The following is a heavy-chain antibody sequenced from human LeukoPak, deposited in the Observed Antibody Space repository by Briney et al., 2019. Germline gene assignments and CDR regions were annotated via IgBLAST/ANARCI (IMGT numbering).Heavy chain of an antibody. J-gene: IGHJ4*02. D-gene: IGHD2-15*01. V-gene: IGHV4-34*01. Sequence: PSETLSLTCAVYGGSFSGYYWSWIRQPPGKGLEWIGEINHSGSTNYNPSLKSRVTISVDTSKNQFSLKLSSVTAADTAVYYCARDSPSGVDYWGQATLVTVSS. CDR1: GGSFSGYY. CDR2: INHSGST. CDR3: ARDSPSGVDY.